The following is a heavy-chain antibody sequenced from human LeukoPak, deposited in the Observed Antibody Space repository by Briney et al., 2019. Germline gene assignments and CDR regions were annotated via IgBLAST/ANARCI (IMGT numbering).Heavy chain of an antibody. CDR2: ISSSSSYI. V-gene: IGHV3-21*01. CDR1: GFTFSSYS. Sequence: GGSLRLSCAASGFTFSSYSMSWVRQAPGKGLEWVSSISSSSSYIYYADSVKGRFTISRDNAKNSLYLQMNSLRAEDTAVYYCARTYLLYYDSSGYYYFDYWGQGTLVTVSS. CDR3: ARTYLLYYDSSGYYYFDY. J-gene: IGHJ4*02. D-gene: IGHD3-22*01.